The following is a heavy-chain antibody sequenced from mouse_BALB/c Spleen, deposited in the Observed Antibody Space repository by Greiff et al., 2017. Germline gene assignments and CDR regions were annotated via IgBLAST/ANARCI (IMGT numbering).Heavy chain of an antibody. CDR2: INPNNGGT. CDR1: GYTFTEYT. CDR3: ARKLGRYGYRYYYAMDY. Sequence: EVKLMESGPELVKPGASVKISCKTSGYTFTEYTMHWVKQSHGKSLEWIGGINPNNGGTSYNQKFKGKATLTVDKSSSTAYMELRSLTSEDSAVYYCARKLGRYGYRYYYAMDYWGQGTSVTVSS. D-gene: IGHD2-2*01. V-gene: IGHV1-18*01. J-gene: IGHJ4*01.